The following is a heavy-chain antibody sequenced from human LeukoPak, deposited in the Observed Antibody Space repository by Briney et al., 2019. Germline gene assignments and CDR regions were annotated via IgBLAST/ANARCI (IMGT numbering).Heavy chain of an antibody. CDR3: AKDGTKAGYSSGWPFDY. CDR1: GFTFSTYA. CDR2: ISGSGGST. J-gene: IGHJ4*02. Sequence: GGSLRLSCAASGFTFSTYATSWVRQAPGKGLEWVSGISGSGGSTYYADSVKGRFTISRDNSKSTLYLQMNSLRAEDTAVYYCAKDGTKAGYSSGWPFDYWGQGTLVTVSS. V-gene: IGHV3-23*01. D-gene: IGHD6-19*01.